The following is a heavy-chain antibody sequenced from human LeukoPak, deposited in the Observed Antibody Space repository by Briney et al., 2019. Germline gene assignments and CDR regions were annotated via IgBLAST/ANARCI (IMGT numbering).Heavy chain of an antibody. D-gene: IGHD1-26*01. CDR2: ITYDENIK. CDR3: AHRIVGATGEDY. V-gene: IGHV3-30*02. J-gene: IGHJ4*02. Sequence: GGSLRLSCKASGFPFSSYGMQWVRQAPGKGLEWVACITYDENIKYYADSVKGRFTISRDNSKNTLYLQMNSLRAEDTAVYYCAHRIVGATGEDYWGQGTLVTVSS. CDR1: GFPFSSYG.